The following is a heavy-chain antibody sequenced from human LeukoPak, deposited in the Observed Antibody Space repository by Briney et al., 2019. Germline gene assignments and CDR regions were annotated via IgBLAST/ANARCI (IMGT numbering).Heavy chain of an antibody. CDR3: ARDYIMSYYYYYLDV. Sequence: ASVTVSCKASGYTFTGYYMHWVRQAPARGREGMGWINPNSGSTKYAHTFQGRVTMTRDTSINTAYMELSRLRSDDTAVYYCARDYIMSYYYYYLDVWGKGTTVTVSS. CDR1: GYTFTGYY. V-gene: IGHV1-2*02. CDR2: INPNSGST. D-gene: IGHD2-8*01. J-gene: IGHJ6*03.